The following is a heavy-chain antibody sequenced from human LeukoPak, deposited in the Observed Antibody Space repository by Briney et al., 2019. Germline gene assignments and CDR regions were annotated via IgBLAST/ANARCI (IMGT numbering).Heavy chain of an antibody. CDR2: IAYDGSHQ. CDR3: ARDQLYCSDGTCSAHNWFDP. D-gene: IGHD2-8*01. CDR1: GFTFSKYA. V-gene: IGHV3-30-3*01. Sequence: GGSLTLSCAASGFTFSKYAFHWARQAPGKGLECVAIIAYDGSHQYYADSVKGRFSISRDNSNSTVLLQMNSLGPADTAVYYCARDQLYCSDGTCSAHNWFDPWGQGTLVTVSS. J-gene: IGHJ5*02.